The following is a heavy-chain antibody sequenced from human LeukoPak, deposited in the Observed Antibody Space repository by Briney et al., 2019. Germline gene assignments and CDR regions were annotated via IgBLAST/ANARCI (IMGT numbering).Heavy chain of an antibody. D-gene: IGHD4-17*01. J-gene: IGHJ3*02. CDR2: ISSNGGST. CDR3: AVVYGDYNPGAFDI. Sequence: GGSLRLSCSASGFTFSSYAMHWVRQAPGKGLEYVSAISSNGGSTYYADSVKGRFTISRDNSKNTLYLQMNSLRAEDTAVYYCAVVYGDYNPGAFDIWGQGTMVTVSS. V-gene: IGHV3-64*04. CDR1: GFTFSSYA.